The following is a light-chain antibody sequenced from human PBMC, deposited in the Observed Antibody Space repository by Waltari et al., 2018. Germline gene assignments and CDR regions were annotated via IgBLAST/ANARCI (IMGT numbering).Light chain of an antibody. CDR3: FVWDDSLSGLWV. CDR2: RSV. J-gene: IGLJ3*02. Sequence: QSVLTQSPSTSGTPGQRVTISCSGSNSNIGSNHVYWYQQLPGTAPKLLIYRSVLRPSGVPVRLSCSRSGTSASLASSGLRSEDEAHYYCFVWDDSLSGLWVFGGGTKLTVL. CDR1: NSNIGSNH. V-gene: IGLV1-47*01.